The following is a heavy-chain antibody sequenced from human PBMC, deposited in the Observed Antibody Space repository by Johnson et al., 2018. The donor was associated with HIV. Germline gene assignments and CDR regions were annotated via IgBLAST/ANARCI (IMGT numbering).Heavy chain of an antibody. CDR1: GFTFSSYG. J-gene: IGHJ3*02. D-gene: IGHD2-21*01. V-gene: IGHV3-30*03. CDR2: ISYDGSNK. CDR3: ARDVGNLAYCGGDCYSDAFDI. Sequence: VQLMESGGGVVQPGRSLRLSCAASGFTFSSYGMHWVRQAPGKGLEWVAVISYDGSNKYYADSVKGRFTISRDNAKNSLYLQMNSLRAEDTAVYYCARDVGNLAYCGGDCYSDAFDIWGQGTMVTVSS.